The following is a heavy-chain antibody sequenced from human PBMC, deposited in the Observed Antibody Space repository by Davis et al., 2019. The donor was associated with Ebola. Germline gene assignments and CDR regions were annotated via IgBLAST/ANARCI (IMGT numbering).Heavy chain of an antibody. J-gene: IGHJ4*01. Sequence: AASVKVSCKASGFTFTGSAMQWVRQARGQGLEWMGWIVLGSGNTNYAQKFQGRVTITRDMSTGTSYLDLSNLRSEDTAVYYCAASAGTVDKFDYWGQGTLVTVSS. V-gene: IGHV1-58*02. D-gene: IGHD1-14*01. CDR2: IVLGSGNT. CDR3: AASAGTVDKFDY. CDR1: GFTFTGSA.